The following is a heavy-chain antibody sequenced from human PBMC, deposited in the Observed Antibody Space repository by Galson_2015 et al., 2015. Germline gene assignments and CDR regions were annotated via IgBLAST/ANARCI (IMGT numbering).Heavy chain of an antibody. J-gene: IGHJ4*02. CDR1: GFTFSSYA. D-gene: IGHD4-17*01. Sequence: SLRLSCAASGFTFSSYAMSWVRQAPGKGLEWVSAISGSGGSTYYADSVKGRFTISRDNSKNTLYLQMNSLRAVDTAVYYCAKDIYGDKLRGDFDYWGQGTLVTVSS. V-gene: IGHV3-23*01. CDR3: AKDIYGDKLRGDFDY. CDR2: ISGSGGST.